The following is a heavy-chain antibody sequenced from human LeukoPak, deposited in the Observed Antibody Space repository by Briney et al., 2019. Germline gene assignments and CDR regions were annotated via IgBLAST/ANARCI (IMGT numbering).Heavy chain of an antibody. CDR3: ARAVRRERHLGTRKRYYFDY. J-gene: IGHJ4*02. V-gene: IGHV1-8*01. D-gene: IGHD1-26*01. CDR2: MNLNMGNT. CDR1: RYTFTSYV. Sequence: ASVKVSCMPSRYTFTSYVINWVRPATGQGRYRMGWMNLNMGNTGYAQKFQGKVTLTRSTSLSTAYMELSSLRSRDTAVYYCARAVRRERHLGTRKRYYFDYWGQGTLVTVSS.